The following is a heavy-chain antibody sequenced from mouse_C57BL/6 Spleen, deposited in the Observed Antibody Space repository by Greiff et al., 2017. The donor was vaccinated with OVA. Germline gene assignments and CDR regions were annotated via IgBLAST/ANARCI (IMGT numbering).Heavy chain of an antibody. D-gene: IGHD1-1*01. V-gene: IGHV1-80*01. CDR1: GYAFSSYW. CDR3: ARRGYYYGSSWVDY. Sequence: QVQLKESGAELVKPGASGKISCKASGYAFSSYWMNWVKQRPGKGLEWIGQIYPGDGDTNYNGKFKGKATLTADKSSSTAYMQLSSLTSEDSAVYFCARRGYYYGSSWVDYRGQGTTLTVSS. J-gene: IGHJ2*01. CDR2: IYPGDGDT.